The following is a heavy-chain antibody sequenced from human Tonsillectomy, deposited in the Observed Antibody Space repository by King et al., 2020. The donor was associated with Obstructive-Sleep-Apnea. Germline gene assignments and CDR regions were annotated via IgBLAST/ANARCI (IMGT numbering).Heavy chain of an antibody. J-gene: IGHJ4*02. CDR3: ARGGGGSKPSDH. Sequence: VQLQQWGAGLLKPSETLSLTCAVYGESLSGYYLSWIRQPPGKGLEWIGESNHGGSTNYNPSLKSRVTISVDRSKNRFSLKLTSVTAADTAVYYCARGGGGSKPSDHWGQGTLVTVSS. D-gene: IGHD1-26*01. CDR1: GESLSGYY. V-gene: IGHV4-34*01. CDR2: SNHGGST.